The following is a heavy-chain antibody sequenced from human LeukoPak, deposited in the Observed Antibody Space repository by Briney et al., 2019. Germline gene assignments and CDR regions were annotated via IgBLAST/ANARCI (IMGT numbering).Heavy chain of an antibody. CDR3: ARDLNEVMMATTNPHVLDY. CDR1: GYTFISYG. J-gene: IGHJ4*02. V-gene: IGHV1-18*01. D-gene: IGHD5-24*01. Sequence: ASVTVSCKASGYTFISYGISWVRQAPGQGLEWMGWISADNGNTNYAQKLQGRVTMTRDTSTSTVYMELSSLRSEDTAVYYCARDLNEVMMATTNPHVLDYWGQGTLVTVSS. CDR2: ISADNGNT.